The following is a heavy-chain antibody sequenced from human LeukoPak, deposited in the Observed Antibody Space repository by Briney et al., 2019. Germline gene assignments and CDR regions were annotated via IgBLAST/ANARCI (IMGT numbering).Heavy chain of an antibody. CDR1: GYTFTGYY. D-gene: IGHD3-22*01. J-gene: IGHJ4*02. CDR3: ARALSNPKDYDSSGYPPGY. CDR2: INPNSGGT. Sequence: GASVKVSCKASGYTFTGYYMHWVRQAPGQGLEWMGWINPNSGGTNYAQKFQGRVTMTRDTSISTAYMELSRLRSDDTAVYYCARALSNPKDYDSSGYPPGYWGQGTLVTVSS. V-gene: IGHV1-2*02.